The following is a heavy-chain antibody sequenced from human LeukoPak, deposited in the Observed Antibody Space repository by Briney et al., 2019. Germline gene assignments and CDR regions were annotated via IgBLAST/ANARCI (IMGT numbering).Heavy chain of an antibody. V-gene: IGHV3-74*01. CDR1: ELNFENHW. Sequence: GGSLRLSCAASELNFENHWMHWVRQVPGKGLEWVSRTDAGGSSTSYADSVRGRFSISRDNGKSTLYLQMNSLRVEDTAVYYCVRGPPTGGGAYVGDYWGHGTLVTVSS. CDR3: VRGPPTGGGAYVGDY. D-gene: IGHD2-8*02. J-gene: IGHJ4*01. CDR2: TDAGGSST.